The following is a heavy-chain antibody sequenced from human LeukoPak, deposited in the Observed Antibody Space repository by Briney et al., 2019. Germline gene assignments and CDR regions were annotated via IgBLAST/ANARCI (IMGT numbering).Heavy chain of an antibody. CDR3: AGGYSPQRPRDFDY. J-gene: IGHJ4*02. CDR2: IYYSGST. Sequence: SETLSLTCTVSGGSISSYYWSWIRQPPGKGLEWIGYIYYSGSTNYNPSLKSRVTISVDTSKNQSSLKLSSVTAADTAVYYCAGGYSPQRPRDFDYWGQGTLVTVSS. V-gene: IGHV4-59*01. D-gene: IGHD1-1*01. CDR1: GGSISSYY.